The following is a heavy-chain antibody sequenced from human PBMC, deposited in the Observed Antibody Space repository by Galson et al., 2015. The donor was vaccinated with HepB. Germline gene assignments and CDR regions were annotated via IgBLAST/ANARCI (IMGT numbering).Heavy chain of an antibody. CDR3: ARVYSDRPLYYFDY. V-gene: IGHV1-18*04. Sequence: SVKVSCKASGYTFTSYGISWVRQAPGQGLEWMGWISAYNGNKNYAQKLQGRVTMTTDTSTSTAYMELRSLRSDDTAVYYCARVYSDRPLYYFDYWGQGTLVTVSS. D-gene: IGHD4-17*01. J-gene: IGHJ4*02. CDR2: ISAYNGNK. CDR1: GYTFTSYG.